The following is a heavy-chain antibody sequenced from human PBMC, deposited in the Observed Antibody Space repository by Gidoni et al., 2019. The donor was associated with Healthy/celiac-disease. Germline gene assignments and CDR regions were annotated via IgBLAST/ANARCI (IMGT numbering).Heavy chain of an antibody. CDR1: GGTFSSYA. V-gene: IGHV1-69*01. D-gene: IGHD3-3*01. CDR2: LIPIFGTA. J-gene: IGHJ4*02. Sequence: QVQLVQSGAEVKKPGSSVKVSCKASGGTFSSYAISWVRQAPGQGLEWMGGLIPIFGTANYAQKFQGRVTITADESTSTAYMELSSLRSEDTAVYYCARGAYYDFWSGYYSYYFDYWGQGTLVTVSS. CDR3: ARGAYYDFWSGYYSYYFDY.